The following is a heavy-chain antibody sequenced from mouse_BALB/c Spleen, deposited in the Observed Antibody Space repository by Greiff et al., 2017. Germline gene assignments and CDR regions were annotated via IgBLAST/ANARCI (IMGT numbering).Heavy chain of an antibody. CDR1: GFSLTSYG. Sequence: QLQLQQSGPGLVQPSQSLSITCTVSGFSLTSYGVHWVRQSPGKGLEWLGVIWSGRSTDYNAAFISRLSISKDNSKSQVFFKMNSLQANDTDIYYSARKGDYDYDMEYWGKGTAVNVSS. CDR3: ARKGDYDYDMEY. D-gene: IGHD2-4*01. V-gene: IGHV2-2*02. CDR2: IWSGRST. J-gene: IGHJ4*01.